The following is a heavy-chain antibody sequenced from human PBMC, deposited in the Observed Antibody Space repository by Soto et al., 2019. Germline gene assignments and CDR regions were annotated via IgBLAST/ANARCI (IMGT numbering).Heavy chain of an antibody. CDR2: MNPNSGNT. Sequence: ASVKVSCKASGYTFTIYDINWVRQATGQGLEWMGWMNPNSGNTGYAQKFQGRVTMTRNTSISTAYMELSSLRSEDTAVYYCARGQRPRIPRGFDIWGQGTMVTVSS. V-gene: IGHV1-8*01. CDR1: GYTFTIYD. D-gene: IGHD2-2*02. J-gene: IGHJ3*02. CDR3: ARGQRPRIPRGFDI.